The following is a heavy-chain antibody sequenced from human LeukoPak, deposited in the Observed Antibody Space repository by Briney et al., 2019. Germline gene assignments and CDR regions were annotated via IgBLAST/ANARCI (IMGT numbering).Heavy chain of an antibody. CDR2: ISWNSGSI. Sequence: GGSLRLSCAASGFTFDDYAMHWVRQAPGKGLEWVSGISWNSGSIGYADSVKGRFTISRDNAKNSLYLQMNSLRAEDTALYYCAKARGGYSYGFSSIYYYYGMDVWGQGTTVTVSS. CDR3: AKARGGYSYGFSSIYYYYGMDV. D-gene: IGHD5-18*01. V-gene: IGHV3-9*01. CDR1: GFTFDDYA. J-gene: IGHJ6*02.